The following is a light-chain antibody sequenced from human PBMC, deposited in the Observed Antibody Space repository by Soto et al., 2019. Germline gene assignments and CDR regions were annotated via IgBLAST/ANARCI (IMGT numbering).Light chain of an antibody. CDR2: GTS. V-gene: IGKV3-20*01. Sequence: EIVLTQSPDTLSLSPGERVTLSCRADKSVSNTLLTWFQQKPGQAPRLVIFGTSNRAPGIPDRFIGSGSGTDFTLTISRLEPDDFGVYYCQHYGDSSWTFGQGTKV. CDR1: KSVSNTL. CDR3: QHYGDSSWT. J-gene: IGKJ1*01.